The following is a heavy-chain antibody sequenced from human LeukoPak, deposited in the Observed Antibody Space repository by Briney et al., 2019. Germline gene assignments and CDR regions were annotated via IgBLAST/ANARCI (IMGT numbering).Heavy chain of an antibody. V-gene: IGHV5-10-1*01. CDR2: IDPSDSYT. CDR1: GYSFTSYW. D-gene: IGHD2-2*01. Sequence: GESLKISCKGSGYSFTSYWISWMRQMPGKGLEWMGRIDPSDSYTNYSPSFQGHVTISADKSISTAYLQWSSLKASDTAMYYCVILGYCSSTSCYEGGYWFDPWGQGTLVTVSS. CDR3: VILGYCSSTSCYEGGYWFDP. J-gene: IGHJ5*02.